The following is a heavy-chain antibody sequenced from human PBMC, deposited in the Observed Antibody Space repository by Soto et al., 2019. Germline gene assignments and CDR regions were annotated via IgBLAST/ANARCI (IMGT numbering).Heavy chain of an antibody. CDR2: IYYSGST. D-gene: IGHD3-10*01. Sequence: SETLSLTYTVSGGSISSSSYYWGWIRQPPGKGLEWIGSIYYSGSTYYNPSLKSRVTISVDTSKNQFSLKLSSVTAADTAVYYCAKGGSGSYSNAFDIWGQGTMVTVS. CDR1: GGSISSSSYY. V-gene: IGHV4-39*01. CDR3: AKGGSGSYSNAFDI. J-gene: IGHJ3*02.